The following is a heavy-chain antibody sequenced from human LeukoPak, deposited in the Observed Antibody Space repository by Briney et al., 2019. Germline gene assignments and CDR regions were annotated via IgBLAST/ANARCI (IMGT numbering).Heavy chain of an antibody. CDR1: GFTFSSYG. D-gene: IGHD3-9*01. J-gene: IGHJ4*02. V-gene: IGHV3-23*01. CDR3: AKADSYYDLLTCFDF. Sequence: GGSLRLSCAASGFTFSSYGMSWVRQAPGKGLEWVSTVSGSGTITYYAGSVKGRFTISRDNPKNTLYLQMNSLRAEDTAVYYCAKADSYYDLLTCFDFWGQGTLVTVSS. CDR2: VSGSGTIT.